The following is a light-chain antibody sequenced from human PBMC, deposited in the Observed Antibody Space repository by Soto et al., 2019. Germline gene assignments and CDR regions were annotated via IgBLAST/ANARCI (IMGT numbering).Light chain of an antibody. CDR3: QQSYTIPRT. Sequence: DIQMTQSPSSLSASVGDRVTITCRASQSISSYLNWYQQKPGKAPKLLIYAASSLQSGVPSRFSGSGSGTDFTLTITSLQPEDFVTYYCQQSYTIPRTFGGGTKVEIK. V-gene: IGKV1-39*01. CDR2: AAS. CDR1: QSISSY. J-gene: IGKJ4*01.